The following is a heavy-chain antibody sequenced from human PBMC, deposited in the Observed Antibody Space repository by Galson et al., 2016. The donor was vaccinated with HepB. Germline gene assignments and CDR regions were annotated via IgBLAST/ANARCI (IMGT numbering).Heavy chain of an antibody. V-gene: IGHV3-43*01. CDR2: ISWDGGST. CDR1: GFTFDDYT. J-gene: IGHJ6*02. D-gene: IGHD3-3*01. CDR3: AKDRRSGRTDYYYYTYYYYCGMDV. Sequence: SLRLSCAASGFTFDDYTMHWVRQAPGKGLEWVSLISWDGGSTYYADSVKGRFTISRDNSKNSLYLQMNSPRTEDTALYYCAKDRRSGRTDYYYYTYYYYCGMDVWRQGTTVTVSS.